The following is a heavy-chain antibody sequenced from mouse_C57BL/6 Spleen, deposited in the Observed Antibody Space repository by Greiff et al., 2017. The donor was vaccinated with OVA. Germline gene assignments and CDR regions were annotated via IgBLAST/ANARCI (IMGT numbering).Heavy chain of an antibody. Sequence: QVQLKQSGPELVKPGASVKISCKASGYAFSSSWMHWVKQRPGQGLEWIGRIYPGDGDTNYNGKFKGKATLTADKSSSTAYMQLSSLTSEDSAVYFCERDGYGMDYWGQGTSVTVSS. CDR3: ERDGYGMDY. CDR1: GYAFSSSW. V-gene: IGHV1-82*01. J-gene: IGHJ4*01. CDR2: IYPGDGDT. D-gene: IGHD2-3*01.